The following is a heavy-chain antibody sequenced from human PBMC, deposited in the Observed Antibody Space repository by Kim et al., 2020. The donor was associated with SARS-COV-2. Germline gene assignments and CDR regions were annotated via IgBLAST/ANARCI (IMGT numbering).Heavy chain of an antibody. J-gene: IGHJ4*02. V-gene: IGHV3-48*03. D-gene: IGHD4-17*01. CDR1: GFSFDTYE. CDR2: ISPRADII. CDR3: AGDPTTGDIDF. Sequence: GGSLRLSCAASGFSFDTYEMSWVRQAPGEGLEWISYISPRADIIYYADSVKGRFTISRDNAKNSLYLQMNSLRAEDTAVYYCAGDPTTGDIDFWGQGAL.